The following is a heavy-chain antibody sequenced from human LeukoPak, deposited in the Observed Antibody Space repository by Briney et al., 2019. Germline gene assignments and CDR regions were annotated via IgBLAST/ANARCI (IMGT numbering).Heavy chain of an antibody. V-gene: IGHV1-2*06. Sequence: ASVKVSCKASGYTFTSYYLSWVRQAPGQGLEWMGRINPNSGGSDYPQKFQGRVTMTRDTSISTAYMGLSRLTSDDTAVYWCAIGMLAAGTFDRWGQGTLVTVSS. CDR1: GYTFTSYY. CDR2: INPNSGGS. CDR3: AIGMLAAGTFDR. D-gene: IGHD6-13*01. J-gene: IGHJ4*02.